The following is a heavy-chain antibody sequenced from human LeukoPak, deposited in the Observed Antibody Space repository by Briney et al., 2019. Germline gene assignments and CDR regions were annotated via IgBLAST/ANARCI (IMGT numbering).Heavy chain of an antibody. CDR1: GGSVSSGSYY. CDR2: IYYSGST. D-gene: IGHD6-19*01. V-gene: IGHV4-61*01. Sequence: PSETLSLTCTVSGGSVSSGSYYWSWIRQPPGTGLEWIGYIYYSGSTNYIPSLKSRVTISVDTSKNQFSLKLSSVTAADTAVYYCARATVWQWLYWGQGTLVTVSS. J-gene: IGHJ4*02. CDR3: ARATVWQWLY.